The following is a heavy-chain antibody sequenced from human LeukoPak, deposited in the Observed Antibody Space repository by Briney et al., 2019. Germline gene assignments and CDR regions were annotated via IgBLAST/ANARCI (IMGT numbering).Heavy chain of an antibody. CDR3: AERRGIPTAGTESYFDY. V-gene: IGHV3-23*01. D-gene: IGHD6-13*01. CDR2: ISGSGGST. CDR1: GFTFSSYA. J-gene: IGHJ4*02. Sequence: GGSLRLSCAASGFTFSSYAMSWVRQAPGKGLEWVSAISGSGGSTYYADSVKGRFTISRDNSKNTLYLQMNSLRAEDTAVYYCAERRGIPTAGTESYFDYWGQGTLVTVSS.